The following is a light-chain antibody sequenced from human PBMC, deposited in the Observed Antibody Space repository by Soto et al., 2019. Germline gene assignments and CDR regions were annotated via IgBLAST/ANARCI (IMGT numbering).Light chain of an antibody. V-gene: IGKV3-15*01. Sequence: EIVMTQSPATLSVSPGERATLSCRASQSIGTNLAWYQQKPGQAPRLLIYGASTRATGIPARFGGSGSGTEFTLTISSLQAEDFAVYHCHQYNKWPPWTFGQGTKVEIK. CDR2: GAS. CDR1: QSIGTN. CDR3: HQYNKWPPWT. J-gene: IGKJ1*01.